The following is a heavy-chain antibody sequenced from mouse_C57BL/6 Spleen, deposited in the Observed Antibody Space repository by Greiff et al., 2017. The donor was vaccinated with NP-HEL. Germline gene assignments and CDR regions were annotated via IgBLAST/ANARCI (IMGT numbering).Heavy chain of an antibody. CDR1: GYTFTSYL. V-gene: IGHV1-64*01. CDR3: APGDYGWYFDV. J-gene: IGHJ1*03. D-gene: IGHD2-4*01. Sequence: QVQLQQPGAELVKPGASVTLSCKASGYTFTSYLMHWVKQRPGQGLEWIGMIHPNSGSTNYNEKFKSKATLTVDKSSSTAYMQLSSLTSEDSAVYYCAPGDYGWYFDVWGTGTTVTVSS. CDR2: IHPNSGST.